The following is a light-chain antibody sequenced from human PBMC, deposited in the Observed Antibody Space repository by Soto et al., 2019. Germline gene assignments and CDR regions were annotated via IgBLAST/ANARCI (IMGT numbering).Light chain of an antibody. Sequence: QSVLTQPPSVSGAPGQRVTISCTGSSSNIGAGYDVHWYQQRPGAAPKLLISANINRPSGVPDRFSGSKSGTSASLAITGLQADDEGDYYCQSYDSSLTSWVFGGGTKVTVL. J-gene: IGLJ3*02. CDR1: SSNIGAGYD. V-gene: IGLV1-40*01. CDR2: ANI. CDR3: QSYDSSLTSWV.